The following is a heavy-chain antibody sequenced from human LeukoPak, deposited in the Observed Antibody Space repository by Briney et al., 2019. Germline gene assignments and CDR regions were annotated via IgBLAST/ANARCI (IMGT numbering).Heavy chain of an antibody. Sequence: PGGSLRLSCAASGFTFSSYAMSWVRQAPGKGLKWVSAISGSGGSTYYADSVKGRFTISRDNSKNTLYLQMNSLRAEDTAVYYCAKDSYYDSSGYYLNWGQGTLVTVSS. V-gene: IGHV3-23*01. CDR2: ISGSGGST. D-gene: IGHD3-22*01. J-gene: IGHJ4*02. CDR1: GFTFSSYA. CDR3: AKDSYYDSSGYYLN.